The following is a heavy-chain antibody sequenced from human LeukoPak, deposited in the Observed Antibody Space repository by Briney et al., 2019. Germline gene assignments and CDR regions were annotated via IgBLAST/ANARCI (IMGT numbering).Heavy chain of an antibody. J-gene: IGHJ4*02. CDR2: ISSSSSYI. Sequence: GGSLRLSCAASGFTFSSYNMNWVRQAPGKGLEWVSSISSSSSYIYYADSVKGRFTISRDNAKNSLYLQMNSLRAEDTAVYYCARDQYYYDSSGSSRYFDYWGQGALVTVSS. CDR1: GFTFSSYN. D-gene: IGHD3-22*01. V-gene: IGHV3-21*04. CDR3: ARDQYYYDSSGSSRYFDY.